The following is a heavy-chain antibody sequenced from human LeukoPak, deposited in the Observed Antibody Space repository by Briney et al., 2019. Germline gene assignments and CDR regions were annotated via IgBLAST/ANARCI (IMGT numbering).Heavy chain of an antibody. CDR3: ARHPLEAGYCSGGSCYSDHSYYFDY. CDR1: GGSISSYY. J-gene: IGHJ4*02. Sequence: SETLSLTCTVSGGSISSYYWSWIRQPPGKGLEWIGYIYYSGSTNYNPSLKSRVTISVDTSKNQFSLKLSSVTAAGTAVYYCARHPLEAGYCSGGSCYSDHSYYFDYWGQGTLVTVSP. V-gene: IGHV4-59*08. CDR2: IYYSGST. D-gene: IGHD2-15*01.